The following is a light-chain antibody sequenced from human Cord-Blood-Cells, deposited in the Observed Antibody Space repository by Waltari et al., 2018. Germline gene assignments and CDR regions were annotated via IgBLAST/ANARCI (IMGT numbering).Light chain of an antibody. CDR2: DDS. CDR3: QVWDSSSDHPV. V-gene: IGLV3-21*03. CDR1: NIGSKS. J-gene: IGLJ2*01. Sequence: SNVLTQPPSVSVAPGKTARITCGGNNIGSKSVHWYQQKPGQAPVLVVYDDSDRPPGIPERFSGSNSGNTATLTISRVEAGDEADYYCQVWDSSSDHPVFGGGTKLTVL.